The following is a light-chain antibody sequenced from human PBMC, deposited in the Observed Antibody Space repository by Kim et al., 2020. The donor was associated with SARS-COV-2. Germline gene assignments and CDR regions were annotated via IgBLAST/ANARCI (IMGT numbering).Light chain of an antibody. Sequence: SVGESVYRTCPAMQSNRRWLDWYQQNPGSAPHLLFYGASTLGSGVPSRCSGSGSGTEFTFTITTLQPDDFATYYCQQYHSYSYPFGQATKLEI. CDR2: GAS. CDR3: QQYHSYSYP. V-gene: IGKV1-5*01. J-gene: IGKJ2*01. CDR1: QSNRRW.